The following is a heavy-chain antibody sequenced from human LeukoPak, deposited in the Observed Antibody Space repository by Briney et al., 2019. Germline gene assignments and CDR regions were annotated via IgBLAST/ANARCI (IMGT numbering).Heavy chain of an antibody. CDR1: GFTFSSYA. CDR2: ISYDGSNK. J-gene: IGHJ4*02. V-gene: IGHV3-30*07. D-gene: IGHD2-2*01. CDR3: ARDFGGYCSSSNCYLGWLDY. Sequence: PGGSLRLSCAASGFTFSSYAMHWVRQAPGKGLEWVAVISYDGSNKYYADSVKGRFTISRDNAKNSLYLQMNSLRAEDTAVYYCARDFGGYCSSSNCYLGWLDYWGQGTLVTVSS.